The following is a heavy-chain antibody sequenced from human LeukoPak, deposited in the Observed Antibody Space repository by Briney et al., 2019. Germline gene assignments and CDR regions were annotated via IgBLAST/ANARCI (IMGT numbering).Heavy chain of an antibody. CDR1: GFTFSSYS. J-gene: IGHJ4*02. D-gene: IGHD6-13*01. Sequence: GGSLRLSCAASGFTFSSYSMNWVRQAPGKGLEWVTSISSSSSYIYYADSVKGRFTISRDNAKNSLYLQMNSLRAEDTAVYYCARDQGTANDYWGQGTLVTVSS. CDR2: ISSSSSYI. V-gene: IGHV3-21*01. CDR3: ARDQGTANDY.